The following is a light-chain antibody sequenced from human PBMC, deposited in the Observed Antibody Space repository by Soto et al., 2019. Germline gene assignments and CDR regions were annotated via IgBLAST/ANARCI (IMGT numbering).Light chain of an antibody. V-gene: IGKV1-27*01. CDR3: QKYSSVPV. CDR2: AAS. Sequence: DIQMTQSPTSLSASVGDRVTITCRASQDIRNFVAWYQQKPGKAPKLLIYAASTLQSGVPSRFSGSGSGTDFPLTISSLQPEVVATYSCQKYSSVPVFGPGTKVEIK. J-gene: IGKJ3*01. CDR1: QDIRNF.